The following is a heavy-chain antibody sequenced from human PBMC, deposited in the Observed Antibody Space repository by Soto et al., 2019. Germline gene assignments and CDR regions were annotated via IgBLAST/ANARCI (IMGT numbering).Heavy chain of an antibody. D-gene: IGHD3-16*01. V-gene: IGHV3-48*01. J-gene: IGHJ4*02. CDR2: ISSRGTT. CDR3: ARDYGGSPTRRFDY. CDR1: GFTFSNYN. Sequence: EVQLVESGGGLVQPGGSLRLSCAASGFTFSNYNMNWVRQAPGKGLEWVSYISSRGTTHLADSVKGRFTIARANAVNSLYLQMNSLRAEDTAMYYCARDYGGSPTRRFDYWGLGTLVTVSS.